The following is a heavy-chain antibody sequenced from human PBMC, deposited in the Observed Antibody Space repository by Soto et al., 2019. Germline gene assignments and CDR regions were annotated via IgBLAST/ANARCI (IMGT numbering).Heavy chain of an antibody. J-gene: IGHJ4*02. D-gene: IGHD5-18*01. V-gene: IGHV1-3*01. CDR2: INAGNGNT. CDR3: ARDLGGYSYGYGSFDY. CDR1: GYTFTSYA. Sequence: ASVKVSCKASGYTFTSYAMHWLLQAPGQRLEWMGWINAGNGNTKYSQKFQGRVTMTTDTSTSTAYMELRSLRSDDTAVYYCARDLGGYSYGYGSFDYWGQGTLVTVSS.